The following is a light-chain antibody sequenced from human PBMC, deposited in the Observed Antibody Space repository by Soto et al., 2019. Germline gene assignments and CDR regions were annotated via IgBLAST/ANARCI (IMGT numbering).Light chain of an antibody. CDR3: SSYTSSSTPV. V-gene: IGLV2-14*01. J-gene: IGLJ2*01. CDR1: SSDVGGYNY. CDR2: EVS. Sequence: QSALTQPASVSGSPGQSITISCTGTSSDVGGYNYVSWYQQHPDKAPKLMIYEVSNRPSGVSNRFSGSKSGNTASLTISGLQAEDEADYYCSSYTSSSTPVFGGGTKPTVL.